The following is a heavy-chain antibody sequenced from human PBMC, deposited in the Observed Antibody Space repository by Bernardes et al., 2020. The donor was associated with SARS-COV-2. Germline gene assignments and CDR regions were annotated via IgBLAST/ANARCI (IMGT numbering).Heavy chain of an antibody. CDR3: ARKGDCSSTSCVDGYFQH. Sequence: SVKVSCKASGGTFSSYTISWVRQAPGQGLEWMGRIIPILGIANYAQKFQGRVTITADKSTSTAYMELSSLRSEDMAVYYCARKGDCSSTSCVDGYFQHWGQGTLVTVSS. CDR1: GGTFSSYT. D-gene: IGHD2-2*01. J-gene: IGHJ1*01. CDR2: IIPILGIA. V-gene: IGHV1-69*02.